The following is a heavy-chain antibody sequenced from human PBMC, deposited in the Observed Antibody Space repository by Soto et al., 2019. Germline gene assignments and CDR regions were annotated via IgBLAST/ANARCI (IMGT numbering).Heavy chain of an antibody. CDR1: GGSISSGGYY. J-gene: IGHJ4*02. CDR3: ARVTDDNWNDSLYYFDY. V-gene: IGHV4-31*03. D-gene: IGHD1-20*01. Sequence: QVQLQESGPGLVKPSQTLSLTYTVSGGSISSGGYYWSWIRQHPGKGLEWIGYIYYSGSTYYNPSLKSRVTISVDTSKNQFSLKLGSVTAADTAVYYCARVTDDNWNDSLYYFDYWGQGTLVTVSS. CDR2: IYYSGST.